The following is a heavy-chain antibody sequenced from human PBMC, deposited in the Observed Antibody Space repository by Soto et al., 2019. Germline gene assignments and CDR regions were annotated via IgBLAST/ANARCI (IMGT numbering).Heavy chain of an antibody. Sequence: QEQLVESGGGVVQPGTSLRLSCAASGFQFSSFAIHWVRQAPGKGLEWVAVISSDGSNEYYADSVKGRFTISGDNSKNTLYLQLTSLRDDDTAVYYCAIGGETVMVLGYYYGRDVWGQGTTVTVSS. D-gene: IGHD5-18*01. V-gene: IGHV3-30-3*01. CDR2: ISSDGSNE. CDR1: GFQFSSFA. CDR3: AIGGETVMVLGYYYGRDV. J-gene: IGHJ6*02.